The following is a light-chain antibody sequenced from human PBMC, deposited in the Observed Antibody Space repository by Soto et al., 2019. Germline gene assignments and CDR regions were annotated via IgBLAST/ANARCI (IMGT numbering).Light chain of an antibody. Sequence: DIQMTQSPSSLSASVGDTVTITCRASQGISNYLAWYQQKPGQVPNLLIYAASTLQSGVPSRFSGSGAGTDFTLTISSLRPEDVATYYCQNYNNAPLTFGHGTKVEI. CDR3: QNYNNAPLT. J-gene: IGKJ1*01. CDR1: QGISNY. CDR2: AAS. V-gene: IGKV1-27*01.